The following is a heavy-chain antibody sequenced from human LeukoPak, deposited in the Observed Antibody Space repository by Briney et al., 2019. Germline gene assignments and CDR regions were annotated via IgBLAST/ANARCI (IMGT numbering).Heavy chain of an antibody. D-gene: IGHD6-13*01. V-gene: IGHV3-21*01. J-gene: IGHJ4*02. CDR2: ISSSSSCI. CDR1: GFTFSNYN. Sequence: GGSLRLSCAASGFTFSNYNMNWVRQAPGKGLEWVSSISSSSSCIYYADSVKGRFTISRDNAKNSLYLQLNSLRAEDTAVYYCARAAATATRGDYWGQGTLVTVSS. CDR3: ARAAATATRGDY.